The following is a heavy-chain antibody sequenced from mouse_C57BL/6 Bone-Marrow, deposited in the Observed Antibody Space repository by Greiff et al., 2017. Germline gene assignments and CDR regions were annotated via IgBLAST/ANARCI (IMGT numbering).Heavy chain of an antibody. V-gene: IGHV5-16*01. D-gene: IGHD4-1*01. Sequence: DVKLVESEGGLVQPGSSIKLSCTASGFTFSDYYMAWVRQVPEKGLEWVANINYDGSSTYYLDSLKSRFIISRDNAKNILYLQMSSLKSEDTATYYCAREDNWVWFAYWGQGTLVTVSA. CDR1: GFTFSDYY. CDR2: INYDGSST. J-gene: IGHJ3*01. CDR3: AREDNWVWFAY.